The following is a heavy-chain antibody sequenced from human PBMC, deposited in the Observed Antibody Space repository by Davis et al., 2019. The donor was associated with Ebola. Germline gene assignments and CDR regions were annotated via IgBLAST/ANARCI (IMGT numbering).Heavy chain of an antibody. CDR1: GFTVSSNY. CDR3: AKSDRMDV. V-gene: IGHV3-30*18. Sequence: GESLKISCAASGFTVSSNYMSWVRQAPGKGLEWVAVISYDGSNKYYADSVKGRFTISRDNSKNTLYLQMNSLRAEDTAVYYCAKSDRMDVWGQGTTVTVSS. J-gene: IGHJ6*02. CDR2: ISYDGSNK.